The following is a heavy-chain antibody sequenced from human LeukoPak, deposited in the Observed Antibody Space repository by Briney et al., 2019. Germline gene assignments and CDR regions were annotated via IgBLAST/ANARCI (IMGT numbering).Heavy chain of an antibody. J-gene: IGHJ6*03. CDR3: ARQDIVVVPAASWDYYYYMDV. V-gene: IGHV4-59*08. D-gene: IGHD2-2*01. Sequence: PSETLSLTCTVSGGSISSYYWSWIRQPPGKGLEWIWYIYYSGSTNYNPSLKSRVTISVDTSKNQFSLKLSSVTAADTAVYYYARQDIVVVPAASWDYYYYMDVWGKGTTVTVSS. CDR1: GGSISSYY. CDR2: IYYSGST.